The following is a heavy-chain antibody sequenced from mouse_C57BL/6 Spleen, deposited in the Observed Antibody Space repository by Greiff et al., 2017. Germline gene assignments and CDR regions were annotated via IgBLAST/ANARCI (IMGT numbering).Heavy chain of an antibody. CDR2: ISYDGSN. Sequence: DVQLQESGPGLVKPSQSLSLTCSVTGYSITSGYYWNWIRQFPGNKLEWMGYISYDGSNNYNPSLKNRSSITSDTSKNQFFLKLNSVTTEDTATYYCARDSSIYYGNKYWYFEVGGTGTTVTVSS. V-gene: IGHV3-6*01. J-gene: IGHJ1*03. CDR1: GYSITSGYY. CDR3: ARDSSIYYGNKYWYFEV. D-gene: IGHD2-1*01.